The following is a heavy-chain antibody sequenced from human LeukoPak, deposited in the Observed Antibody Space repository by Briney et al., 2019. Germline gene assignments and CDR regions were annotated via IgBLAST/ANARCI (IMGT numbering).Heavy chain of an antibody. J-gene: IGHJ5*02. D-gene: IGHD3-10*01. CDR2: IKEDGSEK. CDR3: AKDVDGLGSYYGAFDP. Sequence: GGSLRLSCAASQFTFSSYWMTWVRQAPGKGLEWVANIKEDGSEKYYVDSVKGRFTISRDNAKNSLYLQMNSLRAEDTAVYYCAKDVDGLGSYYGAFDPWGQGTLVTVSS. V-gene: IGHV3-7*03. CDR1: QFTFSSYW.